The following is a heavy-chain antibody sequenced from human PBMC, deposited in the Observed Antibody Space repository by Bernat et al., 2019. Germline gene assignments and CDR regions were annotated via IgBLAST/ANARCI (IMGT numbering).Heavy chain of an antibody. Sequence: FFGFSLSTSGVGVGWIRQPPGKALEWLALIYWDGDKRYSPSLKSRLTITKDTSKNQVVLTMTNMDPVDTATYYCAHGYSYCGGDCYVYFDYWGQGTLVTVSS. V-gene: IGHV2-5*02. J-gene: IGHJ4*02. CDR2: IYWDGDK. CDR3: AHGYSYCGGDCYVYFDY. CDR1: GFSLSTSGVG. D-gene: IGHD2-21*02.